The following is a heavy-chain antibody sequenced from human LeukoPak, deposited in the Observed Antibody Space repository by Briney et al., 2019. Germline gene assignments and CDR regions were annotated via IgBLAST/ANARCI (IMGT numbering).Heavy chain of an antibody. D-gene: IGHD6-13*01. V-gene: IGHV4-34*01. CDR3: ARGRGSSSWYFPFDY. CDR1: GGPFSGYY. Sequence: PSETLSLTCAVYGGPFSGYYWSWIRPPPGKGLEWIGELNHSGSTNYNPSLKSRVTISVDTSKNQFSLKLSSVTAADTAVYYCARGRGSSSWYFPFDYWGQGTLVTVSS. CDR2: LNHSGST. J-gene: IGHJ4*02.